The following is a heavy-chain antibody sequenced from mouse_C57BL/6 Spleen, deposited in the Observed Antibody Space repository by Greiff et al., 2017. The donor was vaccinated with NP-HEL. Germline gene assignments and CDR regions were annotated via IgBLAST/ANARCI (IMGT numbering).Heavy chain of an antibody. CDR1: GFSLSTSGMG. CDR2: IYWDDDK. J-gene: IGHJ4*01. Sequence: QVTLKVSGPGILQSSQTLSLTCSFSGFSLSTSGMGVSWIRQPSGKGLEWLAHIYWDDDKRYNPSLKSRLTISKDTSRNQVFLKITSVDTADTATYYCARSGIYYGYDEGAMDYWGQGTSVTVSS. CDR3: ARSGIYYGYDEGAMDY. D-gene: IGHD2-2*01. V-gene: IGHV8-12*01.